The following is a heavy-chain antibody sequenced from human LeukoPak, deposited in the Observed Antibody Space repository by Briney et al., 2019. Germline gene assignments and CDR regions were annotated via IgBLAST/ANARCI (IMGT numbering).Heavy chain of an antibody. V-gene: IGHV3-23*01. Sequence: GGSLRLSCAASGFTFSSYVMSWVRQAPGKGLEWVSSISGSGGSTYYADSVKGRFTISRDNSKNTLYLQMNSLRAEDTAVYYCAKDSSSSWYYFDFWGQGTLVTVSS. CDR3: AKDSSSSWYYFDF. CDR1: GFTFSSYV. J-gene: IGHJ4*02. D-gene: IGHD6-13*01. CDR2: ISGSGGST.